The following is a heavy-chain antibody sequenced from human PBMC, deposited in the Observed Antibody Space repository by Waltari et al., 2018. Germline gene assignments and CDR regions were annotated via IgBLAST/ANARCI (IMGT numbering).Heavy chain of an antibody. Sequence: QLQLQESGPGLVKPSDTLFLTCHVSGGSISSSSYYWVWIRQPPGKGLEWIGSIYYSGSTYYNPSLKSRVTISVDTSKNQFSLKLSSVTVADTAVYYCARDDYGDYQYFQHWGQGTLVTVSS. CDR2: IYYSGST. J-gene: IGHJ1*01. D-gene: IGHD4-17*01. CDR3: ARDDYGDYQYFQH. CDR1: GGSISSSSYY. V-gene: IGHV4-39*07.